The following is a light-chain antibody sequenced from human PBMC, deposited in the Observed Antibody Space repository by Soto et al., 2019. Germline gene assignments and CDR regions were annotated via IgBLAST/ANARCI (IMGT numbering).Light chain of an antibody. CDR2: GAS. CDR3: QQYNTWPPLT. J-gene: IGKJ4*01. CDR1: QSVSSN. Sequence: EIVMTQSPATLSVSPEERATLSCRASQSVSSNLAWYQQKPGQAPRLLIYGASTRATGIPARFSGSGSGTEFTLTISSLQSEDFAVYHCQQYNTWPPLTFGGGTKVEI. V-gene: IGKV3-15*01.